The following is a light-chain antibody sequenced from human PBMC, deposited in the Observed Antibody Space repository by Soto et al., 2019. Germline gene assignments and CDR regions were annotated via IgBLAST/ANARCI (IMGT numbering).Light chain of an antibody. CDR1: QSVLYTSNNKNY. V-gene: IGKV4-1*01. Sequence: DIVMTQSPDSLAVSLGERATINCKSSQSVLYTSNNKNYLAWYQQKPGQPPKLLIYWASVRDSGVPDRFSGSGSGTDFTLTVSSLQAEDVAVYYCQQYYSSPYTFGQGTKLEIQ. CDR2: WAS. J-gene: IGKJ2*01. CDR3: QQYYSSPYT.